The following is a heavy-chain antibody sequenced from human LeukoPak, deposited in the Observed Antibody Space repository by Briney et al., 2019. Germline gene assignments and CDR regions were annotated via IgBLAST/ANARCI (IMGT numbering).Heavy chain of an antibody. CDR1: GFTFSSHA. D-gene: IGHD3-10*01. CDR2: ISSNGGST. Sequence: GGSLRLSCSASGFTFSSHAMHWVRQAPGKGLEYVSAISSNGGSTYYADSVKGRFTISRDNYKNTLYLQMSSLRAEDTAVYYCVKGLTYYYGSGSYPFDYWGQGTLVTVSS. J-gene: IGHJ4*02. V-gene: IGHV3-64D*06. CDR3: VKGLTYYYGSGSYPFDY.